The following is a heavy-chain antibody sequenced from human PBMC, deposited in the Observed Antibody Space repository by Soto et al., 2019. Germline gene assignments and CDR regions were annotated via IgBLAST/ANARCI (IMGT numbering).Heavy chain of an antibody. J-gene: IGHJ6*02. CDR2: IYYSGST. CDR3: ARAGGCSGGTCHSWNYYYYGMDV. D-gene: IGHD2-15*01. Sequence: SETLSLTCTVSGGSVSSGSYYWSWIRQPPGKGLEWIGYIYYSGSTNYNPSLKSRVTISVDTSKNQFSLKLSSVTAADTAVYYCARAGGCSGGTCHSWNYYYYGMDVWGQGTTVTVSS. CDR1: GGSVSSGSYY. V-gene: IGHV4-61*01.